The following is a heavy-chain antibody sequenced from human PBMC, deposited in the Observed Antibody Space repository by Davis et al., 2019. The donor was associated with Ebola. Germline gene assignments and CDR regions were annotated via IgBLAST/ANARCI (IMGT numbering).Heavy chain of an antibody. CDR3: ARGAPPKLYYYGMDV. V-gene: IGHV3-30*03. CDR2: ISYDGINK. J-gene: IGHJ6*02. CDR1: GFYFSEFA. Sequence: GGSLRLSCAASGFYFSEFAMHWVRQAPGKGLDWVAVISYDGINKYLADSVQGRFTISRDNSKRNLFLQMDSLRPEDTAVYYCARGAPPKLYYYGMDVWGQGTTVTVSS.